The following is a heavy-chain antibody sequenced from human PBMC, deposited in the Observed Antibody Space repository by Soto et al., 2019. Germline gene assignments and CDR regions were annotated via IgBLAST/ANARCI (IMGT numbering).Heavy chain of an antibody. CDR2: FIAMLGTP. Sequence: SVKVSCKASGGTFGSQGIAWVRQAPGQGLEWMGGFIAMLGTPTYAKKVQGRATISADESLTSSYLELRSLRSEDTGVYFCARGAMANFEYWGQGTVDLVS. V-gene: IGHV1-69*13. J-gene: IGHJ4*02. CDR1: GGTFGSQG. CDR3: ARGAMANFEY.